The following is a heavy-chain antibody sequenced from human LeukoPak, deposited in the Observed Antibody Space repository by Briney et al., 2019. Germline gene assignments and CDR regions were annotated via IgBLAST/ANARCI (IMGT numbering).Heavy chain of an antibody. D-gene: IGHD1-26*01. Sequence: ASVKVSCKASGYTFSNYGVTWVRQAPGQGLEWMGWISAYDGDTKYAQQFQDRVTLTTDTSTSTVFMEVRSLRSDDTAVYYCARGGPPGGSGSYSDYWGQGTLVTVSS. V-gene: IGHV1-18*01. CDR2: ISAYDGDT. CDR1: GYTFSNYG. CDR3: ARGGPPGGSGSYSDY. J-gene: IGHJ4*02.